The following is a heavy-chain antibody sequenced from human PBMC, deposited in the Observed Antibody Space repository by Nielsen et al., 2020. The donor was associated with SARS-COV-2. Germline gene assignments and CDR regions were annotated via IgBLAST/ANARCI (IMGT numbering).Heavy chain of an antibody. J-gene: IGHJ3*01. CDR1: GFSLSNYW. CDR2: IKPDGSEK. V-gene: IGHV3-7*01. CDR3: ARDWSRAFDV. Sequence: GGSLKISCVGSGFSLSNYWMSWVRQVPGKGLEWVADIKPDGSEKVYVDSVKGRFTISRDNAKNSMSLQMNSLRVEDTAVYYCARDWSRAFDVWGQGTMVTVSS.